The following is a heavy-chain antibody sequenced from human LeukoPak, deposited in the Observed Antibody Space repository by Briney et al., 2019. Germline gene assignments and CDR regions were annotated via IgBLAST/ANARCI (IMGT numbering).Heavy chain of an antibody. CDR3: ARGRYYDSSGYYGGRTHDY. V-gene: IGHV3-48*03. Sequence: PGGSLRLSCAASGFTFSSYEMNWVRQAPGKGLEWVSYISSSGSTIYYADSVKGRFTISRDNAKNSLYLQMNSLRAEDTAVYYCARGRYYDSSGYYGGRTHDYWGQGTLVTVSS. J-gene: IGHJ4*02. D-gene: IGHD3-22*01. CDR1: GFTFSSYE. CDR2: ISSSGSTI.